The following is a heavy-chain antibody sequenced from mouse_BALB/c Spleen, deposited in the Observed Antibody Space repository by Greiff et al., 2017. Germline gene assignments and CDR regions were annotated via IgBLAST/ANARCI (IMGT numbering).Heavy chain of an antibody. V-gene: IGHV1S137*01. D-gene: IGHD2-2*01. CDR3: ARGGDDAAWFAY. J-gene: IGHJ3*01. Sequence: VQLQESGAELVRPGVSVKISCTGSGYTFTDYAMHWVKQSHAKSLEWIGVISTYYGDASYNQKFKGKVTMTVDKSSSTVYMELARLTSEDSAIYYCARGGDDAAWFAYWGQGTLVTVSA. CDR2: ISTYYGDA. CDR1: GYTFTDYA.